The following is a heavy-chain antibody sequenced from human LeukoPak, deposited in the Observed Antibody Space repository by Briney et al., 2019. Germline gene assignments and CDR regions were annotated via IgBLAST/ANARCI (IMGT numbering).Heavy chain of an antibody. D-gene: IGHD6-25*01. V-gene: IGHV4-34*01. Sequence: PSETLSLTCAVYGGSFSGYYWSWIRQPPGKGLEWIGEINHRGSTNYNPSLKSRVTISVDASRNQFSLKLTSVTAADTAVFYCARDLDSSGDYWGQGTLVTVSS. CDR1: GGSFSGYY. J-gene: IGHJ4*02. CDR3: ARDLDSSGDY. CDR2: INHRGST.